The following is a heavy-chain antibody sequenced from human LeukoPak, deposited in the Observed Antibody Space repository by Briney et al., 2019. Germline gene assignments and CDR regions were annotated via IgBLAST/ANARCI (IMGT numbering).Heavy chain of an antibody. CDR2: ISYAGSNT. J-gene: IGHJ6*03. CDR3: ARDERGFFYYMDV. D-gene: IGHD2-15*01. CDR1: GFTFSSYA. V-gene: IGHV3-30*04. Sequence: GGSLRLSCEASGFTFSSYAMHWVRQTPGKGLEWVAAISYAGSNTHYADSVKGRLTISRDNSKNTMFLQMSSLRVEDTALYYCARDERGFFYYMDVWGKGTTVTVSS.